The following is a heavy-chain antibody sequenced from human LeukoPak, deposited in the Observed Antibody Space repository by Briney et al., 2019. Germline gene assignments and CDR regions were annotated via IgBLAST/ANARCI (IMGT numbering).Heavy chain of an antibody. J-gene: IGHJ5*02. CDR3: ARDLKTVVWAATGYGNGFDP. V-gene: IGHV1-2*06. CDR1: GYTFTGYY. D-gene: IGHD2-15*01. Sequence: ASVKVSCKASGYTFTGYYMHWVRQAPGQGLEWMGRINPNNGGTNFAQKFQGRVTMTRDTSITTAYMELSSLRSDDTAVYYCARDLKTVVWAATGYGNGFDPWGQGTLVTVSS. CDR2: INPNNGGT.